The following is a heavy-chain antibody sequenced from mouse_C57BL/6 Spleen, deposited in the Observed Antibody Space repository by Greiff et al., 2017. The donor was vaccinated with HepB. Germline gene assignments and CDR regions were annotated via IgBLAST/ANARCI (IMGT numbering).Heavy chain of an antibody. V-gene: IGHV2-5*01. J-gene: IGHJ1*03. Sequence: VQLQQSGPGLVQPSQSLSITCTVSGFSLTSYGVHWVRQSPGKGLEWLGVIWRGGSTDYNAAFMSRLSITKDNSKSQVFFKMNSLQADDTAIYYCAKTKSPIYDGYYEYFDVWGTGTTVTVSS. CDR3: AKTKSPIYDGYYEYFDV. CDR1: GFSLTSYG. CDR2: IWRGGST. D-gene: IGHD2-3*01.